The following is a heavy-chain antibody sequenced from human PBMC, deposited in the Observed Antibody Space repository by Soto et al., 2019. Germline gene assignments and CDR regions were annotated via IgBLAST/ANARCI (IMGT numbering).Heavy chain of an antibody. Sequence: PSETLSLTCAVSGDSVSTHYWWSWVRQSPGKGLEWIGETHHSGSTHYNPSLNSRVTISVDKSKNDFSLKLTSVTAADTAVYYCAEGGGLPRYYWGQGTLVTVSS. CDR3: AEGGGLPRYY. J-gene: IGHJ4*02. CDR1: GDSVSTHYW. CDR2: THHSGST. D-gene: IGHD5-12*01. V-gene: IGHV4-4*02.